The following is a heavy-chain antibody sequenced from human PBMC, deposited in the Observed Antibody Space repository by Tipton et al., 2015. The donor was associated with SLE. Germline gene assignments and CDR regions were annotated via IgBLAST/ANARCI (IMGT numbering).Heavy chain of an antibody. CDR3: ARERYSGEDAFDI. J-gene: IGHJ3*02. V-gene: IGHV3-23*01. CDR2: ISGSGGNT. D-gene: IGHD1-26*01. Sequence: SLRLSCAASGFTFSSYAMSWVRQAPGKGLEWVSAISGSGGNTYYADSVKGRFTISRDNSKNTLYLQMNSLRAEDTAVYYCARERYSGEDAFDIWGQGTMVTVSS. CDR1: GFTFSSYA.